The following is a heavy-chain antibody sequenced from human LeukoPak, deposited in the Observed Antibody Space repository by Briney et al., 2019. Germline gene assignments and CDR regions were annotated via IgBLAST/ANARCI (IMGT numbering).Heavy chain of an antibody. CDR2: INTNTGNP. D-gene: IGHD4-11*01. J-gene: IGHJ4*02. CDR3: ARETYSDNTFGY. Sequence: ASVKVSCRTSGYSFINYGITWVRQAPGQGLEWMGWINTNTGNPTYAQGFTGRFVFSLDTPVSTAYLQISSLKAEDTAVYYCARETYSDNTFGYWGQGTLVTVSS. V-gene: IGHV7-4-1*02. CDR1: GYSFINYG.